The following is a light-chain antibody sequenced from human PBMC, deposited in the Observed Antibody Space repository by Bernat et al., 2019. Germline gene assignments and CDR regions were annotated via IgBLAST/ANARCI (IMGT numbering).Light chain of an antibody. V-gene: IGKV3-11*01. Sequence: ETVLTQSPATLSLSPGERATLSCRASQSVSRYLACYQQKPGQAPRLLIYDTSNRATGIPSRFSGSGSGTDFTLTISSLEPEDFAVYYCQQRQNWPPITFGQGTRLEIK. CDR2: DTS. J-gene: IGKJ5*01. CDR3: QQRQNWPPIT. CDR1: QSVSRY.